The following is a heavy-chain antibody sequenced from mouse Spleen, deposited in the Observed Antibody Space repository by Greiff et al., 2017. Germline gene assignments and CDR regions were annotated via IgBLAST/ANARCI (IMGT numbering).Heavy chain of an antibody. CDR3: ARQGGVTWYFDV. Sequence: EVQGVESGGGLVKLGGSLKLSCAASGFTFSSYAMSWVRQTPEKRLEWVATISSGGGNTYYPDSVKGRFTISRDNAKNTLYLQMSSLKSEDTAMYYCARQGGVTWYFDVWGAGTTVTVSS. CDR2: ISSGGGNT. CDR1: GFTFSSYA. V-gene: IGHV5-9-3*01. J-gene: IGHJ1*01.